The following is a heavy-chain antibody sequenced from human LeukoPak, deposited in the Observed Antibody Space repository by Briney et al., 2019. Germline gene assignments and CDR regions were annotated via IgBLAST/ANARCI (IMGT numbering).Heavy chain of an antibody. Sequence: SVKVSCKASGYTFTSYGISWVRQAPGQGLEWMGGIIPIFGTANYAQKFQGRVTITADESTSTAYMEPSSLRSEDTAVYYCARPDIVATNYYYYGMDVWGQGTTVTVSS. V-gene: IGHV1-69*13. J-gene: IGHJ6*02. CDR1: GYTFTSYG. D-gene: IGHD5-12*01. CDR3: ARPDIVATNYYYYGMDV. CDR2: IIPIFGTA.